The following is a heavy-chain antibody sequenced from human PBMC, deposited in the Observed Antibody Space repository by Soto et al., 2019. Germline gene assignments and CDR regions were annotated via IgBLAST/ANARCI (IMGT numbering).Heavy chain of an antibody. CDR1: GFTFSNYA. J-gene: IGHJ4*02. CDR3: AKDQGSSWYEIDY. V-gene: IGHV3-23*01. Sequence: EVQLLESGGGLVQPGGSLRLSFAASGFTFSNYAVTWVRQAPGKGLEWVATISGIGGSTYYADSVKGRFTISRDNSKNTLYLQMNSLRAEDTAVYYCAKDQGSSWYEIDYWGQGTLVTVSS. CDR2: ISGIGGST. D-gene: IGHD6-13*01.